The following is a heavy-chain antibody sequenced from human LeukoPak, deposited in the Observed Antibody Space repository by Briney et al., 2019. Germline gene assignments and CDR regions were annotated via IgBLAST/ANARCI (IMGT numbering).Heavy chain of an antibody. CDR2: INTNTGNP. D-gene: IGHD2-15*01. V-gene: IGHV7-4-1*02. J-gene: IGHJ4*02. CDR3: ARGLGSCSGYSCYPDY. Sequence: ASVKVSCKVSGYTFSNYAMNWVRQAPGQGLEWMGWINTNTGNPTYAQGFTGRFVFSLDTSVSTAYLQISSLKAEDTAVYYCARGLGSCSGYSCYPDYWGQGTLVTVSS. CDR1: GYTFSNYA.